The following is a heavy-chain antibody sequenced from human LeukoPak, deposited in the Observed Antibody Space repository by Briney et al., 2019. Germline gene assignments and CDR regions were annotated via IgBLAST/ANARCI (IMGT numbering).Heavy chain of an antibody. Sequence: SVKVSCKASGGTFSSYAISWVRQAPGQGLEWMGGIIPIFGTANYAQKFQGRVTITADESTSTAYMELSSLRSEDTAVYYCARERKARANWFDPWGQGTLVTVSS. V-gene: IGHV1-69*13. CDR3: ARERKARANWFDP. CDR2: IIPIFGTA. CDR1: GGTFSSYA. J-gene: IGHJ5*02.